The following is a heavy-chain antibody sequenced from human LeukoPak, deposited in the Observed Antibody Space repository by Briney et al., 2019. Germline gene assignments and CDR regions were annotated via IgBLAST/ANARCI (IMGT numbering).Heavy chain of an antibody. Sequence: SGGSLRLSCAASGFTFSSYAMSWVRQAPGKGLEWVSAISGSGGSTYYADSVKGRFTISRDNSKNTLYLQMNSLRAEDTAVYYCAKVSDIVVVPAAMLDYWGQGTLVTVSS. CDR3: AKVSDIVVVPAAMLDY. V-gene: IGHV3-23*01. D-gene: IGHD2-2*01. J-gene: IGHJ4*02. CDR2: ISGSGGST. CDR1: GFTFSSYA.